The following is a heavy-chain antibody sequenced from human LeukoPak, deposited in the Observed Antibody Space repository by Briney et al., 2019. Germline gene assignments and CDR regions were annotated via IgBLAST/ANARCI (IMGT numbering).Heavy chain of an antibody. D-gene: IGHD1-26*01. V-gene: IGHV3-9*01. CDR1: GFTFDDYA. J-gene: IGHJ4*02. CDR3: AKDRSVGATDYFDY. CDR2: ISWNSGSI. Sequence: GGSLRLSCAASGFTFDDYAMPWVRQAPGKGLEWVSGISWNSGSIGYADSVKGRFTISRDNAKNSLYLRMNSLRAEDTALYYCAKDRSVGATDYFDYWGQGTLVTVSS.